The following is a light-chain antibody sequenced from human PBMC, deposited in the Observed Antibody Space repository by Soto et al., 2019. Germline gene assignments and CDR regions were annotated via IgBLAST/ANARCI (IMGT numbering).Light chain of an antibody. CDR1: RDIGNY. V-gene: IGKV1-33*01. Sequence: DIRLTQSPSSLSASVGDRVSITCQATRDIGNYLNWYQQKPGKAPQLLIYDASNLETGVPLRFSGSGSGTDFTFTISTLQPEDIATYFCQQNDNLFAFCSGTKWEI. CDR3: QQNDNLFA. J-gene: IGKJ3*01. CDR2: DAS.